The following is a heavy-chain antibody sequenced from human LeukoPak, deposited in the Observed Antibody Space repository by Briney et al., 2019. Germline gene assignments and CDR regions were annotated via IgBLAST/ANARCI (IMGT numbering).Heavy chain of an antibody. V-gene: IGHV1-8*01. CDR3: ARGGELPYPANFDY. J-gene: IGHJ4*02. CDR1: GYTFTSYD. D-gene: IGHD3-10*01. CDR2: MNPNSGNT. Sequence: GASVKVSCKASGYTFTSYDNNWVRQATGQGLEWMGWMNPNSGNTGYAQKFQGRVTMTRNTSISTAYMELSSLRSEDTAVYYCARGGELPYPANFDYWGQGTLVTVSS.